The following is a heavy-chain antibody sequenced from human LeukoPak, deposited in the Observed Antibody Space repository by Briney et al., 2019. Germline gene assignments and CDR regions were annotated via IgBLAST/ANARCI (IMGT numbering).Heavy chain of an antibody. CDR3: ARRRDLYSGSYYPFDY. CDR2: IYPGDADA. Sequence: GESLEISFKGSGYSFTSYWIGWVRPMPGKGVKWMGIIYPGDADARYSPSFQGQVTISADKSISTAYLQWSSQKASDTAMYYCARRRDLYSGSYYPFDYWGQGTLVTVSS. V-gene: IGHV5-51*01. J-gene: IGHJ4*02. CDR1: GYSFTSYW. D-gene: IGHD1-26*01.